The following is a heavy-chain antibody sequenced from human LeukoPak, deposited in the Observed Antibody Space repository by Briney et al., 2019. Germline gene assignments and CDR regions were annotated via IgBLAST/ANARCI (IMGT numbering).Heavy chain of an antibody. CDR2: IYPGDSHT. D-gene: IGHD1-26*01. Sequence: GGSLKISCKGSGYTFTSYWIGWVRQMPGKGLEWMGIIYPGDSHTRYSPSFQGQVTISADKSISTAYLQWSSLQASDTAIFYCARSIVGAAFDYWGQGTLVTL. V-gene: IGHV5-51*01. CDR3: ARSIVGAAFDY. CDR1: GYTFTSYW. J-gene: IGHJ4*02.